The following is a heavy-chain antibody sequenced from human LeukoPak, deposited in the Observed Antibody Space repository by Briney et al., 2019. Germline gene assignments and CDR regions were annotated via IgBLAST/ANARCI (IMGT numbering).Heavy chain of an antibody. V-gene: IGHV4-4*02. Sequence: PSGTLSLTCSVYGGSISRGTWWTWVRQSPGKGLQWIGDIIHSGNTNYNPSPRSRLTMSLDKSRNQLSLKLSSVTAADTAVYYCTGYNIPYTFEFWGQGTLVTVSS. J-gene: IGHJ4*02. CDR2: IIHSGNT. D-gene: IGHD1-14*01. CDR1: GGSISRGTW. CDR3: TGYNIPYTFEF.